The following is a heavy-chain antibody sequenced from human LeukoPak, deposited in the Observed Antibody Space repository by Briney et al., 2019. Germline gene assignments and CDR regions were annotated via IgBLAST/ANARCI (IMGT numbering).Heavy chain of an antibody. Sequence: PSETLSLTCTVSGGSISSSSYYWGWIRQPPGKGLEWIGSIYYSGSTNYNPSLKSRVTISVDTSKNQFSLKLSSVTAADTAVYYCARGYYDFWSGYYVDYWGQGTLVTVSS. CDR2: IYYSGST. D-gene: IGHD3-3*01. CDR1: GGSISSSSYY. V-gene: IGHV4-39*07. CDR3: ARGYYDFWSGYYVDY. J-gene: IGHJ4*02.